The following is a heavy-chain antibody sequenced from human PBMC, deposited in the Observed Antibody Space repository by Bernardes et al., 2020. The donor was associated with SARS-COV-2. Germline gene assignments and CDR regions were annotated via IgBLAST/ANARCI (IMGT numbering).Heavy chain of an antibody. CDR2: FYYSGST. CDR1: GASIRSFY. V-gene: IGHV4-59*01. J-gene: IGHJ4*02. Sequence: SETLSLTCTVSGASIRSFYCTWIQQSPGKGLEWVGYFYYSGSTNYNPSLKSRVTVSLDTSRNQFSLKLASVTAADTAIYYCATGSLLLDFDFWGQGTLVTVSS. CDR3: ATGSLLLDFDF.